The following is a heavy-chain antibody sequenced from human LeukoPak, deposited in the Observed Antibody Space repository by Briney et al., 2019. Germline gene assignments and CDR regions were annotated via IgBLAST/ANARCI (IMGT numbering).Heavy chain of an antibody. CDR3: ARGKDTGRQYNFDH. CDR1: GFTFSNFG. V-gene: IGHV3-23*01. CDR2: ISGSGGST. D-gene: IGHD5-18*01. J-gene: IGHJ4*02. Sequence: GGSLRLSCAASGFTFSNFGMGWVRQAPGKGLECVSPISGSGGSTSYADFVKGRFTIFRDNSKNTLYLQMNSLRPEDTTVYYCARGKDTGRQYNFDHWGQGILVTVAS.